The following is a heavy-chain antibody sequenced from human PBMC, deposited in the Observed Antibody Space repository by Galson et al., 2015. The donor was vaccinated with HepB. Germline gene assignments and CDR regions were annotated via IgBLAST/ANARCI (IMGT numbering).Heavy chain of an antibody. D-gene: IGHD1-7*01. J-gene: IGHJ4*02. CDR2: ISPISTTP. V-gene: IGHV1-69*13. CDR3: ARHLVAYNWNYGNFDS. Sequence: SVKVSCKASGYTFNGYYMHWVRQAPGQGLEWMGGISPISTTPNYAQRFQGRLTITADESTGTAYMELRTLRSDDTAVYYCARHLVAYNWNYGNFDSWGQGTLVTVSS. CDR1: GYTFNGYY.